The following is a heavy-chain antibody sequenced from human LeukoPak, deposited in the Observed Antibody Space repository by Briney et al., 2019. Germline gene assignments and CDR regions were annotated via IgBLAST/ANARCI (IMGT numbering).Heavy chain of an antibody. D-gene: IGHD6-13*01. Sequence: PGGSLRLSCAASGLTFSDYYMGWIRQAPGKGLEWVSYISSSGDTIYYADSVKGRFTISRDNAENSLYLQMNSLRAEDTAVYYCASWLAARFDYWGQGTLVTVSS. CDR2: ISSSGDTI. V-gene: IGHV3-11*04. CDR1: GLTFSDYY. CDR3: ASWLAARFDY. J-gene: IGHJ4*02.